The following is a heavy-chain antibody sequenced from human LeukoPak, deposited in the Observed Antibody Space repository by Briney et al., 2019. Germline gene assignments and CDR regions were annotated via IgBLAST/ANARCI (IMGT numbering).Heavy chain of an antibody. CDR3: ARQRTVTTISYYYMDV. V-gene: IGHV4-39*01. CDR2: IYYSGRT. D-gene: IGHD4-17*01. J-gene: IGHJ6*03. Sequence: SETLSLTCTVSGGSISSSSYYWGWIRQPPGKGLEWIGSIYYSGRTYYNPSLKSRVTISVDTSKNQFSLKLSSVTAADTAVYYCARQRTVTTISYYYMDVWGKGTTVTVSS. CDR1: GGSISSSSYY.